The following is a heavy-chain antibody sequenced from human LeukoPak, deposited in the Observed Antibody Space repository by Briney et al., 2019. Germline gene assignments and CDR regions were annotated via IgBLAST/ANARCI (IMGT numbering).Heavy chain of an antibody. Sequence: LSGGSLRLSCAASGFTFSSYWMSWVRQAPGKGLEWVANMKQDGSEKYYVDSVKGRFTISRDHAKNSLYLQVNSLRAEDTAVYYCARDWSTAMVTGGDFDYWGQGTLVTVSS. CDR3: ARDWSTAMVTGGDFDY. CDR1: GFTFSSYW. V-gene: IGHV3-7*01. CDR2: MKQDGSEK. D-gene: IGHD5-18*01. J-gene: IGHJ4*02.